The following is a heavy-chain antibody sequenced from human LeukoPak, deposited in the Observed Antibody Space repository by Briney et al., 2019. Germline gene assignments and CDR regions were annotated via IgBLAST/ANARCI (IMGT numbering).Heavy chain of an antibody. D-gene: IGHD3-9*01. J-gene: IGHJ4*02. CDR3: ARGGYTLRYSHFDY. CDR2: NIPILGIA. Sequence: ASVKVSCKASGGTFSSYAIRWVRPAPGQGLEWMGRNIPILGIANYAQKCQGRVTITADKSTSTAYMELSSLRSEDTAVYYCARGGYTLRYSHFDYWGQGTLVTVSS. V-gene: IGHV1-69*04. CDR1: GGTFSSYA.